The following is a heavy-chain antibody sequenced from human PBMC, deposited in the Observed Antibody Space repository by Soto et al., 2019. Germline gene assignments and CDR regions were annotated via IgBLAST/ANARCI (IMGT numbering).Heavy chain of an antibody. Sequence: SETLSLTCAVYGGSFNDYYWSWIRQPPGKGLEWIGEINHSGSTNYNQSLKSGVTISVDTSKNQFSLKLSSVTAADTAVYHCARVAVSYDYYAMDVWGQGTTVTVSS. V-gene: IGHV4-34*01. D-gene: IGHD6-19*01. CDR1: GGSFNDYY. CDR3: ARVAVSYDYYAMDV. J-gene: IGHJ6*02. CDR2: INHSGST.